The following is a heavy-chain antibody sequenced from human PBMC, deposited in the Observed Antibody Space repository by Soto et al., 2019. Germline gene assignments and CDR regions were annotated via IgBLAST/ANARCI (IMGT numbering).Heavy chain of an antibody. CDR3: ARGIDDNGYHLES. CDR2: IYDGGRT. CDR1: GFSVSNFF. J-gene: IGHJ4*02. V-gene: IGHV3-53*01. D-gene: IGHD2-8*01. Sequence: EVQLVESGGGLMQPGGSLRLSCAASGFSVSNFFMTWVRQAPGKGLEWVSVIYDGGRTFYADSVKGRFTISRDNSKNTVHLQMNTLRAEDTAVYYCARGIDDNGYHLESWGQGTLVTVPS.